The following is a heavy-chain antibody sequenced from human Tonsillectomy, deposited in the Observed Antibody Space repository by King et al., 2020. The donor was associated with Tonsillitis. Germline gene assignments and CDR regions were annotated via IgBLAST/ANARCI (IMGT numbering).Heavy chain of an antibody. J-gene: IGHJ4*02. V-gene: IGHV1-8*01. D-gene: IGHD2-2*02. CDR3: ARGLSSTGCYKDY. CDR2: MNPNRGNT. Sequence: VQLVESGAEVKKPGASVKVSCKASGYTFTSYDINWVRQATGQGLEWMGWMNPNRGNTGYAQKFQGRVTMTRNTSISTAYRELSSLRSEDTAVYYCARGLSSTGCYKDYRGQGTLVTVSS. CDR1: GYTFTSYD.